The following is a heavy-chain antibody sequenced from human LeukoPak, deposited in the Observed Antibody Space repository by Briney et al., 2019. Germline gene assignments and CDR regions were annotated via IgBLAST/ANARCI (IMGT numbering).Heavy chain of an antibody. CDR3: ARGFCSSTNCYQGPFDF. Sequence: GGSLRLSCAASGFTFSSAWMTWVRQAPGKGLEWVGHIKNKTNGETTDYAAPVKGRFIISRDDSKNTLYLQMNSLRTEDTAIYYCARGFCSSTNCYQGPFDFWGQGTLVTVSS. CDR1: GFTFSSAW. D-gene: IGHD2-2*01. CDR2: IKNKTNGETT. V-gene: IGHV3-15*01. J-gene: IGHJ4*02.